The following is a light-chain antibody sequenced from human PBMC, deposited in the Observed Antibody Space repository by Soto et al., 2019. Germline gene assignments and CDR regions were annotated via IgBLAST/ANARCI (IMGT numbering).Light chain of an antibody. CDR3: SSYTISTTVV. Sequence: QSALTQPASVSGSPGQSITISCTGTSSDVGGYNSVSWYQQHPGKAPKLMIYDVNNRPSGVSNRFSGSKSANTASLTVSGLQAEDEADYYCSSYTISTTVVFGGGTKLTVL. CDR1: SSDVGGYNS. V-gene: IGLV2-14*01. CDR2: DVN. J-gene: IGLJ2*01.